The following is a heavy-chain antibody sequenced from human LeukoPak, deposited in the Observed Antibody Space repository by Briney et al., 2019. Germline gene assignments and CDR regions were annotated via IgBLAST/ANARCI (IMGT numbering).Heavy chain of an antibody. J-gene: IGHJ3*02. V-gene: IGHV3-21*01. Sequence: GGSLRLSCAASGFTFSSYSMNWVRQAPGKGLEWVSSISSSSYYIYYADSLKGRFTISRDNAKKSLYLQMNSLRVEDTAVYYCARAGFGELLVAAFDIWGQGTMVTVSS. CDR2: ISSSSYYI. D-gene: IGHD1-26*01. CDR3: ARAGFGELLVAAFDI. CDR1: GFTFSSYS.